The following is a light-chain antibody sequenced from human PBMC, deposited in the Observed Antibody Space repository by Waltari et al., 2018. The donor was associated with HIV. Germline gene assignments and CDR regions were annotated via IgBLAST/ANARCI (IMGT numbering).Light chain of an antibody. V-gene: IGLV3-1*01. J-gene: IGLJ1*01. CDR3: QAWDSNSNV. CDR1: QLGDKF. Sequence: YELTQPPSVSVSPGQTASITCSGDQLGDKFPCWYQQKPGQSPVLLIYQENKRPSGIPDRFSGSISGNTATLTISGTQTLDEGDYYCQAWDSNSNVFGPGNKVTVL. CDR2: QEN.